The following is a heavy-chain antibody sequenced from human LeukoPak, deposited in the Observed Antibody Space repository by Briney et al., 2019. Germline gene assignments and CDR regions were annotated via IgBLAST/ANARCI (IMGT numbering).Heavy chain of an antibody. V-gene: IGHV3-66*01. CDR2: IYSGGST. Sequence: GGSLRLSCAASEFSVGSNYMTWVRQAPGKGLEWVSLIYSGGSTYYADSVKGRFTISRDNSKNTLYLQMNSLRAEDTAVYYCARAPSGYHNTGGQGTLVTVSS. D-gene: IGHD5-12*01. CDR1: EFSVGSNY. CDR3: ARAPSGYHNT. J-gene: IGHJ4*02.